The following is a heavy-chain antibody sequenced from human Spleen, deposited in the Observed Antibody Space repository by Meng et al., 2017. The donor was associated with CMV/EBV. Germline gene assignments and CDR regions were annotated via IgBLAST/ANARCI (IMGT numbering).Heavy chain of an antibody. D-gene: IGHD2-15*01. CDR3: ARDRNCSGGSCSSYYYGMDV. J-gene: IGHJ6*02. Sequence: GGSLRLSCAASGFTFSSYAMHWVRQAPGKGLEWLAVISYDGSNKYYADSVKGRLTISRDNSENTLYLQMKSLRGEDTAVYYCARDRNCSGGSCSSYYYGMDVWGQGTTVTVSS. CDR1: GFTFSSYA. V-gene: IGHV3-30-3*01. CDR2: ISYDGSNK.